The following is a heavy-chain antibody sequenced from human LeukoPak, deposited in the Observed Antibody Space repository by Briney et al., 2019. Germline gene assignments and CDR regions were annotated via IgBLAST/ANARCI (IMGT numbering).Heavy chain of an antibody. V-gene: IGHV3-73*01. J-gene: IGHJ4*02. CDR3: TTMGATTDY. CDR1: GFTFSGSA. CDR2: IRSKANSYAT. D-gene: IGHD1-26*01. Sequence: PGGSLRLSCAASGFTFSGSAMHWVRQASGKGLEWVGRIRSKANSYATAYAGSVKGRFTISRDDSKNTAYLQMNSLKTEDTAVYYCTTMGATTDYWGQGTLVTVSS.